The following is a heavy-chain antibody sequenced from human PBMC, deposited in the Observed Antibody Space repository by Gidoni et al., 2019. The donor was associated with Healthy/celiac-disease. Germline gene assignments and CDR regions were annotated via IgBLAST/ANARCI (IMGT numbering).Heavy chain of an antibody. J-gene: IGHJ6*02. CDR1: GFTFSSYE. D-gene: IGHD6-19*01. CDR2: ISSSGSTI. CDR3: ARERSSGSYYYYGMDV. Sequence: EVQLVESGGGLVQPGGSLRLSCAASGFTFSSYEMNWVRQAPGKGLEWVSYISSSGSTIYYADSVKGRFTISRDNAKNSLYLQMNSLRAEDTAVYYCARERSSGSYYYYGMDVWGQGTTVTVSS. V-gene: IGHV3-48*03.